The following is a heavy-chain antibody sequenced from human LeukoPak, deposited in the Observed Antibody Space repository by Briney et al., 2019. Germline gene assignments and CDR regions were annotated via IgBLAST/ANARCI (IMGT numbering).Heavy chain of an antibody. CDR1: GGSISSGGYS. V-gene: IGHV4-30-2*01. CDR3: ARVWGNCSGGSCHFDY. J-gene: IGHJ4*02. CDR2: IYHSGST. D-gene: IGHD2-15*01. Sequence: PSQTLSLTCAVSGGSISSGGYSWSWIRQPPGKGLEWIGYIYHSGSTYYNPSLKSRVTISVDGSKNQFSLKLSSVTAADTAVYYCARVWGNCSGGSCHFDYWGQGTLVTVSS.